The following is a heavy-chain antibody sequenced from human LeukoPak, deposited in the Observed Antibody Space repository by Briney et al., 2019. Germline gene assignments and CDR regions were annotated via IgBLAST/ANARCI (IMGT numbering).Heavy chain of an antibody. D-gene: IGHD3-16*01. V-gene: IGHV3-7*01. Sequence: GGSLRLSCAASGFTFSTYWMTWVRQAPGKGLEWVANMKGDGSEIHYVDSVKGRFTISRDNAKNSLYLQMNSLRSEDTAVYYCARPAYTAAYDLWGQGTMVTVSS. CDR3: ARPAYTAAYDL. J-gene: IGHJ3*01. CDR2: MKGDGSEI. CDR1: GFTFSTYW.